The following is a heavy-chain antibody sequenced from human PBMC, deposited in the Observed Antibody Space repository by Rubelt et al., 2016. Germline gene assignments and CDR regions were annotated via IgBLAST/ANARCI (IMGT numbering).Heavy chain of an antibody. D-gene: IGHD6-13*01. Sequence: EVQLVESGGDLVQPGQALRLSCAASGFTFSSYDMHWVRQATGKGLEWVSAIGTAGDPYYPGSVKGRFTISRENAKNSLYLQMNSLRAGDTAVYYCARESSRDDGMDVWGQGTTVTVSS. CDR3: ARESSRDDGMDV. CDR1: GFTFSSYD. V-gene: IGHV3-13*05. CDR2: IGTAGDP. J-gene: IGHJ6*02.